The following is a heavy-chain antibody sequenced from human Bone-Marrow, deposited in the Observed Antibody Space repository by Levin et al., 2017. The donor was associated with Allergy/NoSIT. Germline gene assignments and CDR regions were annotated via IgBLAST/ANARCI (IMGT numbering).Heavy chain of an antibody. J-gene: IGHJ6*02. CDR3: AKDQDYQYHGMDD. CDR2: ISSDGIIK. V-gene: IGHV3-30*18. CDR1: GFLFDNYG. D-gene: IGHD2-2*01. Sequence: LAGGSLRLSCAASGFLFDNYGMHWVRQVPGKGLEWVALISSDGIIKYYGDFVKGRFTISRDNSKNTLYLQMNKLREEDTALYYCAKDQDYQYHGMDDWGEGNTVTDS.